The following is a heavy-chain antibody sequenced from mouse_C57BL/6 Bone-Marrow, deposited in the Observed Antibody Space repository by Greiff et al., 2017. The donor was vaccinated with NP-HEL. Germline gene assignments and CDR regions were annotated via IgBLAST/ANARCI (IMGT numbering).Heavy chain of an antibody. V-gene: IGHV5-16*01. Sequence: EVQLVESEGGLVQPGSSMKLSCTASGFTFSDYYMAWVRQVPEKGLEWVANINYDGSSTYYLDSLKSRFIISRDNAKNILYLQMSSLKSEDTATYYCARDCDAMDYWGQGTSVTVSS. CDR1: GFTFSDYY. CDR2: INYDGSST. CDR3: ARDCDAMDY. J-gene: IGHJ4*01.